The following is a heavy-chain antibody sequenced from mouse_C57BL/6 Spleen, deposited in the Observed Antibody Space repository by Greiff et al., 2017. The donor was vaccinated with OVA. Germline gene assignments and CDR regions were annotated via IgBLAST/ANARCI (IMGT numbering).Heavy chain of an antibody. V-gene: IGHV1-55*01. Sequence: QVQLQQPGAELVKPGASVKMSCKASGYTFTSYWITWVKQRPGQGLEWIGDIYPGSGSTNYNEKFKSKATLTVDTSSSTAYMQLSSLTSEDSAVYYCARRPHYYGSSYWYFDVWGTGTTVTVSS. CDR2: IYPGSGST. CDR1: GYTFTSYW. D-gene: IGHD1-1*01. CDR3: ARRPHYYGSSYWYFDV. J-gene: IGHJ1*03.